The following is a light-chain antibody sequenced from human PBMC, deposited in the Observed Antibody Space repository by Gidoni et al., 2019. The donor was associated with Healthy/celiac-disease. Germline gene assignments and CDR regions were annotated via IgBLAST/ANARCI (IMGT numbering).Light chain of an antibody. J-gene: IGLJ3*02. Sequence: QSVLTQPPSASGTTGQRVTISFSGSSSNIGSNYVYWYQQLPGTAPKLLIYSNNQRPSVVPDRFSGSKSGTSASLAISGLRSEDEADYYCAAWDDSLSGPVFGGGTKLTVL. CDR2: SNN. CDR1: SSNIGSNY. V-gene: IGLV1-47*02. CDR3: AAWDDSLSGPV.